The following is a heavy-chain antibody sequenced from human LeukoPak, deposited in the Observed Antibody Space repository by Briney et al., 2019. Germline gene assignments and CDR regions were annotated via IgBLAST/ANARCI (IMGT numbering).Heavy chain of an antibody. D-gene: IGHD4-17*01. J-gene: IGHJ4*02. V-gene: IGHV3-23*01. CDR2: IGKNQ. Sequence: GGSLRLSCAPSRFSLGNFVMTWVRQAPGKGLEWVATIGKNQYYADSVKGRFTISKDNSKNMMCLQMDSLGVDDTAIYYCAKGSNGDYDNWGQGTLVTVSS. CDR1: RFSLGNFV. CDR3: AKGSNGDYDN.